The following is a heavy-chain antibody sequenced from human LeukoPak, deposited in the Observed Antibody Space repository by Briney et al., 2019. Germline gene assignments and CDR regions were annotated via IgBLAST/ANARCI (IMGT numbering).Heavy chain of an antibody. CDR2: IWYDGSNK. V-gene: IGHV3-33*01. J-gene: IGHJ4*02. D-gene: IGHD6-19*01. Sequence: GRSLRLSCAASGFTFSSYGMHWVRQAPGKGLEWVAVIWYDGSNKYYADSVKGRFTISRDNSKNTLYLLMNSLRAEDTAVYYCATSGWWGYFDYWGQGTLVTVSS. CDR3: ATSGWWGYFDY. CDR1: GFTFSSYG.